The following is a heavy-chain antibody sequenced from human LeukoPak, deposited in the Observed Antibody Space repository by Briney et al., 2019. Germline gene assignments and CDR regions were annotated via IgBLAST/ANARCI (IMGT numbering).Heavy chain of an antibody. J-gene: IGHJ4*02. CDR1: EFTFNHYA. CDR2: ISGGGGST. V-gene: IGHV3-23*01. D-gene: IGHD3-22*01. Sequence: GGSLRLSCAASEFTFNHYAMSWVRQAPGKGLEWVSSISGGGGSTYYADSVKGRFTISRDNSKNTLFLQMSSLTAGDTAVYYCAKSAYYDSSGFYREYYFDHWGQRTLVTVSS. CDR3: AKSAYYDSSGFYREYYFDH.